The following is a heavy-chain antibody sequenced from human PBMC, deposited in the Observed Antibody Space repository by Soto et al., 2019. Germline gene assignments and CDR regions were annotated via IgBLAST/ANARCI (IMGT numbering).Heavy chain of an antibody. CDR1: GGSISSYY. CDR2: IHYSGST. Sequence: ASETLSLTCTVSGGSISSYYWSWIRQPPGKGLEWIGYIHYSGSTNYNPSLKSRVTISVDTSKNQFSLKLSSVTAADTAVYYCARRYGSAFDFWGQGTMVTISS. J-gene: IGHJ3*01. D-gene: IGHD3-10*01. V-gene: IGHV4-59*01. CDR3: ARRYGSAFDF.